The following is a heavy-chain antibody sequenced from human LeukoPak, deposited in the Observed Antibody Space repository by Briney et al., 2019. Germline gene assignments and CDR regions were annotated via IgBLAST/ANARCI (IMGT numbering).Heavy chain of an antibody. D-gene: IGHD3-10*01. CDR2: IHYDGYNK. Sequence: GGSLRLSCAASGFSFSSSAMHWVRQAPGKGLGWVAFIHYDGYNKYYADSVKGRFTISRDNSKNRVYLQMNSLRAEDTAVYYCAKNYYGSGSYYYYYYMDVWGKGTTVTIS. J-gene: IGHJ6*03. V-gene: IGHV3-30*02. CDR1: GFSFSSSA. CDR3: AKNYYGSGSYYYYYYMDV.